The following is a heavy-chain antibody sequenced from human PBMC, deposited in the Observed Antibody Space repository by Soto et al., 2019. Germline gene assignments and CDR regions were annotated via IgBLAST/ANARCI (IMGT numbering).Heavy chain of an antibody. Sequence: SETLSLTCTVSGGSISSYYWSWIRQPPGKGLEWIGYIYYSGSTNYNPSLKSRVTISVDTSKNQFSLKLSSVTAADTAVYYCARAAYYYGSGSYYNEDYGMDVWGQGTTVTVSS. J-gene: IGHJ6*02. CDR2: IYYSGST. D-gene: IGHD3-10*01. V-gene: IGHV4-59*12. CDR1: GGSISSYY. CDR3: ARAAYYYGSGSYYNEDYGMDV.